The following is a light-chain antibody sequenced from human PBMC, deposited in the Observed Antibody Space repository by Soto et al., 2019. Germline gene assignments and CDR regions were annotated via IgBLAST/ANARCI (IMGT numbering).Light chain of an antibody. CDR1: QHINDW. CDR3: QQANDFPLT. Sequence: DLQMTQSPSFVSASVGDRVTITCRASQHINDWLAWYQQKPGRAPDLLISRATSLQSGVPSRFSGSGSGTDFTLTISSLQPEDFATYYCQQANDFPLTFGGGTRIEIK. CDR2: RAT. V-gene: IGKV1-12*01. J-gene: IGKJ4*01.